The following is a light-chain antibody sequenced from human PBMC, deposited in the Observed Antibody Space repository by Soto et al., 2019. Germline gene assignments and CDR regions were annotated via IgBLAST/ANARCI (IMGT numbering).Light chain of an antibody. Sequence: EIVLTQSPGTLSLSPGERATLSCRASQSISSSDLAWYQHRPGQAPSLLIYAAFSRATGIPVRFSGSGSGADFTLSISRLEPEDCAVYYCQHYGSSSWTFGQGTKVEIK. V-gene: IGKV3-20*01. CDR1: QSISSSD. J-gene: IGKJ1*01. CDR3: QHYGSSSWT. CDR2: AAF.